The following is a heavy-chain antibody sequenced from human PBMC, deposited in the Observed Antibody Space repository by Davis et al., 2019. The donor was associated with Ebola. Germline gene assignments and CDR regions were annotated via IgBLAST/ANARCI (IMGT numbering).Heavy chain of an antibody. D-gene: IGHD6-19*01. CDR2: IYSGGST. J-gene: IGHJ6*02. V-gene: IGHV3-53*01. CDR3: ARWGVAVADPHYYYYGMDV. Sequence: GESLKISCAASGFTVSSNYMSWVRQAPGKGLEWVSVIYSGGSTYYADSVKGRFTISRDNSKNTLYLQMNSLRAEDTAVYYCARWGVAVADPHYYYYGMDVWGQRTTVTVSS. CDR1: GFTVSSNY.